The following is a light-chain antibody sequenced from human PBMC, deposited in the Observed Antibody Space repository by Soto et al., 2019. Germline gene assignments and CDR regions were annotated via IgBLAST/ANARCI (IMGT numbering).Light chain of an antibody. CDR1: SSDVGNYNY. CDR3: TSPTPGSLYV. V-gene: IGLV2-14*01. J-gene: IGLJ1*01. CDR2: MVS. Sequence: QSALTQPASVSGSPGPSITISCTGTSSDVGNYNYVSWYQQYPGRVPKLLIYMVSNRPSGVSNRFSCSKSGNTASLTISGLQAEDEADYFCTSPTPGSLYVFGTGTKLTVL.